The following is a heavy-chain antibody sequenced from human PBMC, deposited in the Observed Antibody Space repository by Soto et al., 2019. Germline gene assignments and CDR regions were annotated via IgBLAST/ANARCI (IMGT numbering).Heavy chain of an antibody. CDR1: GFTFSAYT. Sequence: QVQLVESGGGVVQPGKSLRLSCAASGFTFSAYTMHWIRQPPGRALEWVAVISYDGTNNYYADSVKGRFTISRDNSKNTLYLPMNSLSADDTAVYYCARRTTVEFDYWGQGPLVTVSS. D-gene: IGHD4-4*01. V-gene: IGHV3-30-3*01. CDR2: ISYDGTNN. J-gene: IGHJ4*02. CDR3: ARRTTVEFDY.